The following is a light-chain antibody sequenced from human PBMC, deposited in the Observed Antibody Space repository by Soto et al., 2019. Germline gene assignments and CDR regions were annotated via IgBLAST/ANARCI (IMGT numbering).Light chain of an antibody. Sequence: QSVLTQPASVSGSPGQSITISCTGTSSDVGSYNLVSWYQQHPGKAPKLMIYEGSKRPSGVSNRFSGSKSGNTASLTISGLQAEDEADYYCCSYAGSSTYALGIGTKFT. CDR1: SSDVGSYNL. CDR2: EGS. J-gene: IGLJ1*01. CDR3: CSYAGSSTYA. V-gene: IGLV2-23*01.